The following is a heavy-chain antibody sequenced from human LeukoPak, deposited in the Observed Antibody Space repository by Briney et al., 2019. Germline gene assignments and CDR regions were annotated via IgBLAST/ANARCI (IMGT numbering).Heavy chain of an antibody. Sequence: PSETLSLTCAVYGGSFSGYYWSWIRQPPGKGREWIGEINHSGSTNYNPSLKSRVTISVDTSKNQFSLKLSSVTAADTAVYYCARGYCSGGSCPRYNWFDPWGQGTLVTVSS. CDR1: GGSFSGYY. V-gene: IGHV4-34*01. J-gene: IGHJ5*02. CDR3: ARGYCSGGSCPRYNWFDP. D-gene: IGHD2-15*01. CDR2: INHSGST.